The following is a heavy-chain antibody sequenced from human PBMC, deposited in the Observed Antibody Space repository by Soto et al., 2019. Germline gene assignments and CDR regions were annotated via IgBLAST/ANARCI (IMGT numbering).Heavy chain of an antibody. J-gene: IGHJ6*03. D-gene: IGHD6-19*01. CDR1: GDSVSSNSAA. CDR2: TYYRSKWYN. Sequence: SQTLSLTCAISGDSVSSNSAAWNWIRQSPSRGPEWLGRTYYRSKWYNDYAVSVKSRITINPDTSKNQFSLQLNPVTPEDTAVYYCAREAIAVAGYYYYYYMDVWGKGTTVTVSS. V-gene: IGHV6-1*01. CDR3: AREAIAVAGYYYYYYMDV.